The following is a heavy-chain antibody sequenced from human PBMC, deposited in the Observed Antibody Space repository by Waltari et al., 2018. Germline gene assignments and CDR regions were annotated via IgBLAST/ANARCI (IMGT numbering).Heavy chain of an antibody. V-gene: IGHV1-8*01. Sequence: QVQLVQSGAEVKKPGASVKVSCKASGYTFTSYDINWVRQATGQGLEWMGWMNPNSGNTGYAQKFQGRVTMTRNTSISTAYMELSSLRSEDTAVYYCARPAYSSSWQGGDFDPWGQGTLVTVSS. D-gene: IGHD6-13*01. J-gene: IGHJ5*02. CDR3: ARPAYSSSWQGGDFDP. CDR2: MNPNSGNT. CDR1: GYTFTSYD.